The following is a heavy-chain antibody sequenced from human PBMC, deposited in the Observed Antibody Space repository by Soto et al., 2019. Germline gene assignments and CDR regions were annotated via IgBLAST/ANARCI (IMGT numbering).Heavy chain of an antibody. CDR2: IYYSGST. CDR3: ASHPFGELDN. J-gene: IGHJ4*02. D-gene: IGHD3-10*01. Sequence: PSETLSLTCAVYGGSFSSSSYYWGWIRQPPGKGLEWIGSIYYSGSTYYNPSLKSRVTISVDTSKHQFSLKLSSATAADAAVYYCASHPFGELDNWGQGTLVTVSS. V-gene: IGHV4-39*01. CDR1: GGSFSSSSYY.